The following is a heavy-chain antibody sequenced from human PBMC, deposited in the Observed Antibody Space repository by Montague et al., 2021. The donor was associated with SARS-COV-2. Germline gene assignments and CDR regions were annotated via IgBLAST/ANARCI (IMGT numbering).Heavy chain of an antibody. CDR1: GFTFNGYW. CDR2: ISSSSSYI. Sequence: SLRLSCAASGFTFNGYWMHWVRQAPGKGLEWVSSISSSSSYIYYADSVKGRFTISRDNAKNSLYLQMNSLRAEDTAVYYCARDPLDYGLWSSGSYYNAYYYYYGMDVWGQGTTVTVSS. J-gene: IGHJ6*02. D-gene: IGHD3-10*01. CDR3: ARDPLDYGLWSSGSYYNAYYYYYGMDV. V-gene: IGHV3-21*01.